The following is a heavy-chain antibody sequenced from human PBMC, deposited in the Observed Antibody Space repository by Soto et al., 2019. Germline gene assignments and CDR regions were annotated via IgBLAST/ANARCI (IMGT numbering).Heavy chain of an antibody. J-gene: IGHJ6*02. CDR3: ARPIFGVVDMDF. CDR1: GGSITGYY. D-gene: IGHD3-3*01. Sequence: SSETLSLTCTVSGGSITGYYWSWIRQPPGKGLEWIGYIYYTGSTDHNPSLKSRVTISLDTSKNQVSLQLTSVTAADSAVYYCARPIFGVVDMDFRAQRTTVTVSS. V-gene: IGHV4-59*08. CDR2: IYYTGST.